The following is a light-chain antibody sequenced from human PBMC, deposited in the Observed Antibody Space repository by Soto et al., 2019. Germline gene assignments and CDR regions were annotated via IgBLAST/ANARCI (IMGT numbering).Light chain of an antibody. V-gene: IGKV1-39*01. CDR3: QQTDSFPRT. CDR1: QSISSY. CDR2: AAS. J-gene: IGKJ1*01. Sequence: DIQMTQSPSSLSASVGDRVTITCRASQSISSYLNWYQHKPGKAPELLIYAASSLQTGVPSRFSGSRSGTDFALTISSLQRDDFATYYCQQTDSFPRTFGQGTKVDIK.